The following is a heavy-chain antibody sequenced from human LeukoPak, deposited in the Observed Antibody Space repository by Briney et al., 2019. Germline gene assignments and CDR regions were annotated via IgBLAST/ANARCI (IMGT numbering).Heavy chain of an antibody. CDR1: GGTFSSYA. V-gene: IGHV1-69*01. CDR3: ARGGSGSYYLYYFDY. J-gene: IGHJ4*02. CDR2: IIPIFGTA. D-gene: IGHD3-10*01. Sequence: SSVKVSCKASGGTFSSYAISWLRQAPGQGLEWMGGIIPIFGTANYAQKFQGRVTITADESTSTAYMELSSLRSEDTAVYYCARGGSGSYYLYYFDYWGQGTLVTVSS.